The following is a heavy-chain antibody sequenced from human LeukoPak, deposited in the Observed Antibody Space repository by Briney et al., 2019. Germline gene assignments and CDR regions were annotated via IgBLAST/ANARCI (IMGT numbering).Heavy chain of an antibody. CDR1: GGSISSYY. V-gene: IGHV4-59*08. CDR3: ARHGSYPFPIDY. J-gene: IGHJ4*02. Sequence: SETLSLTCTVSGGSISSYYWGWIRQPPGKGLEWIGYIYYSGSTNYNPSLKSRVTISVDTSKNQFSLKLSSVTAADTAVYYCARHGSYPFPIDYWGQGTLVTVSS. CDR2: IYYSGST. D-gene: IGHD1-26*01.